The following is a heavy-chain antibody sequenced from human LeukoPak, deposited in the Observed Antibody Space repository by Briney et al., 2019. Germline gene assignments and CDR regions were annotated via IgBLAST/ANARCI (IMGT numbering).Heavy chain of an antibody. V-gene: IGHV3-33*08. CDR1: GFTFSSYG. Sequence: PGGSLRLSCAASGFTFSSYGMHWVRQAPGKGLEWVAVIWYDGSNKYYADSVKGRFTISRDNSKNTLYLQMNSLRAEDTAVYYCARGRLLWFGELSAPFDYWGQGTLVTVSS. CDR2: IWYDGSNK. J-gene: IGHJ4*02. D-gene: IGHD3-10*01. CDR3: ARGRLLWFGELSAPFDY.